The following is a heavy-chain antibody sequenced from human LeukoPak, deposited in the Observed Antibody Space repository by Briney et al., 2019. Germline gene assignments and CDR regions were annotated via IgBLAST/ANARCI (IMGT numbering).Heavy chain of an antibody. J-gene: IGHJ4*02. CDR2: IKQDGSEK. CDR1: GFTFSSYW. V-gene: IGHV3-7*01. Sequence: GGSLRLSCAASGFTFSSYWMSWVRQAPGKGLDWVANIKQDGSEKYYVDSVKGRFTISRDNAKNSLYLQMNSLRAEDTAVYYCARVEVVMAAYFDYWGQGTLVTVSS. D-gene: IGHD2-21*01. CDR3: ARVEVVMAAYFDY.